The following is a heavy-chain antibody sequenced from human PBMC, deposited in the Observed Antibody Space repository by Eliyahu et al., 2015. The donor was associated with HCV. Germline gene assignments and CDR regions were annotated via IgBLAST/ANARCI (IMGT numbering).Heavy chain of an antibody. CDR3: ARSPNSWTGYYWLDY. CDR2: MYYSGST. CDR1: GGSISSYY. Sequence: QVQLQESGPGLVKPSETLSLTCTVSGGSISSYYWSWIRQPPGKGLEWIGYMYYSGSTDYSPSLKSRVTISIDTSKNQFSLKLSSVTAADTAVYYCARSPNSWTGYYWLDYWGQGTLVTVSS. V-gene: IGHV4-59*08. D-gene: IGHD3/OR15-3a*01. J-gene: IGHJ4*02.